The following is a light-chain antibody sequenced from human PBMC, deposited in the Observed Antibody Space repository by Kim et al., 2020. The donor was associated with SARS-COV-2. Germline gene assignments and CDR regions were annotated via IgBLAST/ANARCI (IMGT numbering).Light chain of an antibody. CDR3: SSYTSSSWV. CDR2: AVS. CDR1: VSDVGGHTR. J-gene: IGLJ3*02. V-gene: IGLV2-18*02. Sequence: PGRTLPTSRTGSVSDVGGHTRATCKQQPPGTAPTRMIYAVSNRPSRVLDRFSGSKSGTTASLTISGLQAEDEADYYCSSYTSSSWVFGGGTQLTVL.